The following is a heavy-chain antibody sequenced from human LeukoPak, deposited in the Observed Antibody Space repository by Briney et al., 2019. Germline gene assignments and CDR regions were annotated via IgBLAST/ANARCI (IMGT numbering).Heavy chain of an antibody. CDR2: INPNSGGT. CDR1: GFTFSSYA. CDR3: ARVDWSDRATIDY. D-gene: IGHD1-1*01. V-gene: IGHV1-2*02. J-gene: IGHJ4*02. Sequence: GRSLRLSCAASGFTFSSYAMHWVRQAPGQGLEWMGWINPNSGGTNYAQKFQGRVTMTRDTSISTAYMELSRLRSDDTAVYYCARVDWSDRATIDYWGQGTLVTVSS.